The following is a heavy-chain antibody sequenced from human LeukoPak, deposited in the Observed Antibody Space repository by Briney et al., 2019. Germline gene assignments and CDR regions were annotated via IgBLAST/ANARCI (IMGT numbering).Heavy chain of an antibody. CDR3: AIVRWFGELLNY. D-gene: IGHD3-10*01. V-gene: IGHV3-21*01. J-gene: IGHJ4*02. CDR1: GFTFSSYG. CDR2: ISSSSSYI. Sequence: GGSLRLSCAASGFTFSSYGMNWVRQAPGKGLEWVSSISSSSSYIYYADSVKGRFTISRDNAKNSLYLQMNSLRAEDTAVYYCAIVRWFGELLNYWGQGTLVTVSS.